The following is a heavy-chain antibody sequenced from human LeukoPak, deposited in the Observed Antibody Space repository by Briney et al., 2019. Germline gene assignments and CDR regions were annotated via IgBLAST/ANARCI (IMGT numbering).Heavy chain of an antibody. CDR3: ARDGIETGFDP. Sequence: GGSLRLSCAASGFTFSSYTMSWVRQAPGKGLEWVSSISSSSSYIYYADSVKGRFTISRDNAKNSLYLQMNSLRAEDTAVYYCARDGIETGFDPWGQGTLVTVSS. V-gene: IGHV3-21*01. CDR2: ISSSSSYI. J-gene: IGHJ5*02. D-gene: IGHD1-26*01. CDR1: GFTFSSYT.